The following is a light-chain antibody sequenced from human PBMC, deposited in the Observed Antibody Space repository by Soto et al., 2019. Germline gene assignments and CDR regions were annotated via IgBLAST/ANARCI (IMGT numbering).Light chain of an antibody. V-gene: IGKV4-1*01. CDR1: KSILSRSNYRSY. J-gene: IGKJ1*01. CDR3: QQFYMSPWA. CDR2: WAS. Sequence: DIVMVKSSDAPAVLMGERATISCDSSKSILSRSNYRSYVSIYQRRPGHPPTLLIYWASSRVSGVTDRFSVSGSGTFFTLSISCLQDEEAAVYYGQQFYMSPWAFGQGTKV.